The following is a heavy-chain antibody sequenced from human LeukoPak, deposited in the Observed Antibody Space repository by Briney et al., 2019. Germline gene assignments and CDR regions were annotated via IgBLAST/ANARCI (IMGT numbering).Heavy chain of an antibody. CDR1: GYTFTSYY. V-gene: IGHV1-46*01. J-gene: IGHJ6*03. CDR3: ARESILEWFPSGGYYYYYMDV. D-gene: IGHD3-3*01. Sequence: ASVKVSCKASGYTFTSYYMHWVRQAPGQGLEWMGIINPSGGSTSYAQKFQGRVTMTRDMSTSTVYMELSSLRSEDTAVYYCARESILEWFPSGGYYYYYMDVWGKGTTVTVSS. CDR2: INPSGGST.